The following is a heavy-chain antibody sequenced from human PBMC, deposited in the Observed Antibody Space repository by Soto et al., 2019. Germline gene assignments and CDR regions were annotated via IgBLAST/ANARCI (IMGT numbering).Heavy chain of an antibody. CDR2: INHSGST. Sequence: PSETLSLTCAVYGGSFSGYYWSWIRQPPGKGLEWIGEINHSGSTNYNPSLKSRVTISVDTSKNQFSLKLSSVTAADTAVYYCARGIAVAGHYYYYMDVWGKGTTVTVSS. V-gene: IGHV4-34*01. CDR3: ARGIAVAGHYYYYMDV. CDR1: GGSFSGYY. D-gene: IGHD6-19*01. J-gene: IGHJ6*03.